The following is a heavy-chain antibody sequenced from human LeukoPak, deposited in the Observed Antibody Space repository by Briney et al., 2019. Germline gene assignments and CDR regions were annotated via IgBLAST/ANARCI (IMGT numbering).Heavy chain of an antibody. CDR2: MKPDGSES. CDR1: GLPLSGSW. Sequence: GGSLRLPCAVSGLPLSGSWITCIRQAPGRGLEWVASMKPDGSESWYVDSVKGRFTISRDNSKNLLYLQLTSLRAEDTALYYCARDRGRNSFDYWGQGTLVSVSS. D-gene: IGHD1-14*01. J-gene: IGHJ4*02. CDR3: ARDRGRNSFDY. V-gene: IGHV3-7*01.